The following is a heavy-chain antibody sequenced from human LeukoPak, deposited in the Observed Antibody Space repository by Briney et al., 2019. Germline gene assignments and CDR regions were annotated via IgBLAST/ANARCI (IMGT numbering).Heavy chain of an antibody. J-gene: IGHJ4*02. CDR3: TTVGTTSPIAEEYFDY. V-gene: IGHV3-15*01. D-gene: IGHD1-26*01. CDR2: VKSKTDGGTT. CDR1: GFTFDNAW. Sequence: GGSLRLSCAASGFTFDNAWMNWVRQAPGKGLEWVGRVKSKTDGGTTDYAAPVKGSFTISRDDSENTLFLQLNSLKTEDTALYYCTTVGTTSPIAEEYFDYWGQGTLVTVSS.